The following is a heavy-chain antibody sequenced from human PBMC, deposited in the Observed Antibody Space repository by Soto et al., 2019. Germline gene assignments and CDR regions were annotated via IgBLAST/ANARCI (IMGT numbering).Heavy chain of an antibody. CDR1: GGSFSGNY. CDR3: ARTVAAAGEYFDY. V-gene: IGHV4-34*01. Sequence: SETLSLTCAVYGGSFSGNYWSWIRQPPGKGLEWIGEINHSGSTNYNPSLKSRVTISVDTSKNQFSLKLSSVTAADTAVYYCARTVAAAGEYFDYWGQGTLVTVSS. CDR2: INHSGST. D-gene: IGHD6-13*01. J-gene: IGHJ4*02.